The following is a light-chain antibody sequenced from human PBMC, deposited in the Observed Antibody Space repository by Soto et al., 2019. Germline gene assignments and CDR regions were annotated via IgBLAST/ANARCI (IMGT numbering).Light chain of an antibody. Sequence: EIVLTQSPGTLSLSPGERATLSCRASQTVPGNYLAWLQHKPGQAPRLLIYDASSRATGIPDGFSGSVSGTDFTLTIARLEPEDFAVYYCHQYTSPPWTLGQGTKVETK. CDR1: QTVPGNY. CDR3: HQYTSPPWT. J-gene: IGKJ1*01. CDR2: DAS. V-gene: IGKV3-20*01.